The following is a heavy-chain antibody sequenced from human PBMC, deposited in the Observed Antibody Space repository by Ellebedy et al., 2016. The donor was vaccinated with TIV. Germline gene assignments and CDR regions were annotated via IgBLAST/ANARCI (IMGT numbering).Heavy chain of an antibody. J-gene: IGHJ4*02. CDR1: GGSISSGSYY. Sequence: SETLSLXXTVSGGSISSGSYYWTWLRQHPGKGLEWIGFISYSGRTSYNPSLKSRVIISADTSKNQFSLELSSVTAADTAVYYCARGSAIYYYDSSGGAFDYWGQGTLVTVSS. D-gene: IGHD3-22*01. CDR2: ISYSGRT. V-gene: IGHV4-31*03. CDR3: ARGSAIYYYDSSGGAFDY.